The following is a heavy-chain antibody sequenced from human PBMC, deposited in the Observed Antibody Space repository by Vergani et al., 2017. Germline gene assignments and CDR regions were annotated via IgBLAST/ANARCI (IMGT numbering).Heavy chain of an antibody. J-gene: IGHJ4*02. CDR1: GYSISSGYY. CDR2: IYHSGST. D-gene: IGHD6-19*01. CDR3: AKDPGYSSGWYPPFDY. V-gene: IGHV4-38-2*02. Sequence: QVQLQESGPGLVKPSETLSLTCTVSGYSISSGYYWGWIRQPPGKGLEWIGSIYHSGSTYYNPSLKSQVTISVDTSKNQFSLKLSSVTAADTAVYYCAKDPGYSSGWYPPFDYWGQGTLVTVSS.